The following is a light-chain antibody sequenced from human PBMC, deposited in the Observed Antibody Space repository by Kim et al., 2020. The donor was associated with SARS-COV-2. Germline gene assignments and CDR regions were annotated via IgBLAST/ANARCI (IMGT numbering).Light chain of an antibody. CDR2: DAS. CDR1: QSISNY. CDR3: QQRGDRPPG. J-gene: IGKJ4*01. Sequence: LSPGERAPLSCRTSQSISNYLAWYQQKPGQAPRLLIYDASYRAAGIPARFSGSGSGTDFTLTISSLEADDFAVYYCQQRGDRPPGFGGGTKVDIK. V-gene: IGKV3-11*01.